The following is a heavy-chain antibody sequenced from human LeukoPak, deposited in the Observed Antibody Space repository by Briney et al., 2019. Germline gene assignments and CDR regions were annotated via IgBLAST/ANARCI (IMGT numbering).Heavy chain of an antibody. Sequence: GGSLRLSCAASGFTFSSYWMSWVRQAPGKGLEWVANIKQDGSEKYYVDSVKGRFTISRDNSKNTLYLQMNSLRAEDTAVYYCAKHGSGTILDYWGQGTLVTVSS. CDR3: AKHGSGTILDY. CDR2: IKQDGSEK. V-gene: IGHV3-7*01. J-gene: IGHJ4*02. D-gene: IGHD3-10*01. CDR1: GFTFSSYW.